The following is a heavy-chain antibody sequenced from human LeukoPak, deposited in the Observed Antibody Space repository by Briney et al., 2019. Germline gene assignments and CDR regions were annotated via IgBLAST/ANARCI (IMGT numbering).Heavy chain of an antibody. CDR1: GYTFTSYG. D-gene: IGHD6-19*01. Sequence: ASVNVSCTASGYTFTSYGISWVRQAPGQGLEWMGWISAYNGNTNYAQKLQGRVTITTDTSTSTAYMELRSLRSDDTAVYYCARADSSGWHVNWGQGTLVTVSS. CDR2: ISAYNGNT. CDR3: ARADSSGWHVN. V-gene: IGHV1-18*01. J-gene: IGHJ4*02.